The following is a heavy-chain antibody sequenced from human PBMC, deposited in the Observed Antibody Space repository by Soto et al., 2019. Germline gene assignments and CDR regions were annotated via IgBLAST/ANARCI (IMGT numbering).Heavy chain of an antibody. CDR3: AKEGGHVVVVAAANWFDP. CDR2: ISSGDGDT. J-gene: IGHJ5*02. V-gene: IGHV3-23*01. Sequence: GGSLRLSCAASGFTFSDYAMTWVRQAPGKGLEWLSTISSGDGDTYYADSVKGRFSISRDNSKNTLYLQMNSLRAEDTAVYYCAKEGGHVVVVAAANWFDPWGQGTLVTFSS. D-gene: IGHD2-15*01. CDR1: GFTFSDYA.